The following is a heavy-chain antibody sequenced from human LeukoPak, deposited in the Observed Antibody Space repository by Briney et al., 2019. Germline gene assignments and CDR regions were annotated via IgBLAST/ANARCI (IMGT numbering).Heavy chain of an antibody. V-gene: IGHV4-31*03. D-gene: IGHD6-13*01. J-gene: IGHJ4*02. CDR3: ARGDTSSWYDYFDY. CDR2: IYYSGST. CDR1: GGSISSGGYY. Sequence: SETLSLTCTVSGGSISSGGYYWIWIRQHPGKGLEWIGYIYYSGSTYYNPSLKSRVTISVDTSKNQFSLKLNSVTAADTAVYYRARGDTSSWYDYFDYWGQGTLVTVSS.